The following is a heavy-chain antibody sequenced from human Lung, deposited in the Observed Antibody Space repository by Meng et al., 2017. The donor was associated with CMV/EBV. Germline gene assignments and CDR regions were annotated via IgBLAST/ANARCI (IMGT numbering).Heavy chain of an antibody. CDR2: IVPLLRTP. J-gene: IGHJ5*02. CDR3: ASATYMTTQQGWFDT. Sequence: SXXVSXKAYGGNFSSYSFIWVRQAPGQGLEWVGRIVPLLRTPIFAQSFQGRVTITADRSSSTTYMELSRLRSEDTAVYYCASATYMTTQQGWFDTWGQGTLVTVSS. D-gene: IGHD4-11*01. CDR1: GGNFSSYS. V-gene: IGHV1-69*08.